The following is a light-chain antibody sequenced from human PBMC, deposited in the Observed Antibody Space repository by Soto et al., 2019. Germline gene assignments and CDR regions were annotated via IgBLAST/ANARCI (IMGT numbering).Light chain of an antibody. CDR2: GAS. CDR3: QQYNNWPPWT. V-gene: IGKV3-15*01. CDR1: QSVSSN. Sequence: EIVMTQSPATLSVSPGERATLSCRASQSVSSNLAWYQQKPGQAPRLLIYGASTRATGLPARFTGSGSGTDFTLPISSLQSEDFEVYYCQQYNNWPPWTFGQGTKVEIK. J-gene: IGKJ1*01.